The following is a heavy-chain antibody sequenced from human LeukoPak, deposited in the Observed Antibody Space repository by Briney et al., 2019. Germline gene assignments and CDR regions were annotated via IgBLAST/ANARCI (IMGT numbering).Heavy chain of an antibody. CDR1: GFGFSDSY. V-gene: IGHV3-11*04. CDR3: AAASGDHLPGY. D-gene: IGHD2-21*01. CDR2: ISGSGSDM. Sequence: PGGSLRLSCVVSGFGFSDSYMTWIRQTPGKGLEWLAYISGSGSDMYYADSVKGRFTISRDNAKNSLYLQMNSLRAEDTAVYYCAAASGDHLPGYWGQGTLVTVSS. J-gene: IGHJ4*02.